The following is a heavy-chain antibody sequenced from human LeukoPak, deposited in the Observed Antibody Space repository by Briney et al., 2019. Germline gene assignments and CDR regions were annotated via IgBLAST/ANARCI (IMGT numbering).Heavy chain of an antibody. CDR2: ISSSSSTI. J-gene: IGHJ3*02. CDR3: ARSPVVTGNAFDI. V-gene: IGHV3-48*04. D-gene: IGHD4-23*01. CDR1: GFTFSSYA. Sequence: GSLRLSCAASGFTFSSYAMSWVRQAPGKGLEWVSYISSSSSTIYYADSVKGRFTISRDNAKNSLYLQMNSLRAEDTAVYYCARSPVVTGNAFDIWGQGTMVTVSS.